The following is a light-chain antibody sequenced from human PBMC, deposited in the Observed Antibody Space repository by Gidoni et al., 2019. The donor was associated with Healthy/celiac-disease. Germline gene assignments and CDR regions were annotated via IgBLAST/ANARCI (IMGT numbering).Light chain of an antibody. Sequence: DIHMTQAASSLSASVGDRVTITCRARQIISSYVNWYQQKPGKAPKLLIYAASSLQSGVPSRFSGSGSGTDFTLTISSLQPEDFATYYCQQSYSTPPYTFGQGTKLEIK. V-gene: IGKV1-39*01. CDR2: AAS. J-gene: IGKJ2*01. CDR3: QQSYSTPPYT. CDR1: QIISSY.